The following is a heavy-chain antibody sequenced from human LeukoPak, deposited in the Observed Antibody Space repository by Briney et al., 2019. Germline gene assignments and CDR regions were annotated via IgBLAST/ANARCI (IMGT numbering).Heavy chain of an antibody. CDR1: GYTFTGYY. Sequence: ASVKVSCKASGYTFTGYYMHWVRQAPGQGLEWMGWITPNSGATHYSQKFQGRVTMSGDTSISTAYMDLSRLTSDDTAVYYCARDQVNDAFDIWGQGTMVTVSS. J-gene: IGHJ3*02. CDR3: ARDQVNDAFDI. CDR2: ITPNSGAT. V-gene: IGHV1-2*02.